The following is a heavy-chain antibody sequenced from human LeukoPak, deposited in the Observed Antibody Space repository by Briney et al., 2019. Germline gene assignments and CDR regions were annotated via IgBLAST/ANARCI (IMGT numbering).Heavy chain of an antibody. Sequence: SGGSLRLSCAASGITFSNYAMSWVRQAPGKGLEWVSAISGSGGNTYYAYYVDSVKGRFSISRDNSKNTLSLQMDSLRAEDTAVYYCAKGGRSSYFDYWGQGTLVTVSS. CDR2: ISGSGGNT. V-gene: IGHV3-23*01. D-gene: IGHD6-13*01. CDR1: GITFSNYA. CDR3: AKGGRSSYFDY. J-gene: IGHJ4*02.